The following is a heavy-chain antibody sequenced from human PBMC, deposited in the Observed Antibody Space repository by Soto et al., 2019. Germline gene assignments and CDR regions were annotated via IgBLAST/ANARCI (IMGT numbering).Heavy chain of an antibody. CDR3: TTEVSYDILTGYYSWFDP. CDR1: GFTFSNAW. V-gene: IGHV3-15*01. J-gene: IGHJ5*02. D-gene: IGHD3-9*01. CDR2: IKSKTDGGTT. Sequence: GGSLRLSCAASGFTFSNAWMSWVRQAPGKGLEWVGRIKSKTDGGTTDYAAPVKGRFTISRDDSKNTLYLQMNSLKTEDTAVYYCTTEVSYDILTGYYSWFDPWGQGTLVTVSS.